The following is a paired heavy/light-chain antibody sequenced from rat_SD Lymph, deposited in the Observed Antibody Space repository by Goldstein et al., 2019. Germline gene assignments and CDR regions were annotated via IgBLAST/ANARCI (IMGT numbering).Heavy chain of an antibody. Sequence: EVQLMETGGGLVQPGKSLKLTCATSGFTFSTAWMNWVRQSPEKGLEWIARIKPKSTNYATEYAESVKGRFTISRDDSKSSIYLQMNSLKEEDTATYYCTMWLKLGFDYWGQGVMVTVSS. CDR3: TMWLKLGFDY. V-gene: IGHV6-10*01. CDR1: GFTFSTAW. J-gene: IGHJ2*01. D-gene: IGHD5-1*01. CDR2: IKPKSTNYAT.
Light chain of an antibody. Sequence: DTVLTQSPALAVSPGERVSISCRASEGVNSYMHWYQQKPGQQPKLLIYKASNLASGVPARFSGSGSGTDFTLTIDPVEADDTATYFCQQSWNDPDTFGAGTKLELK. J-gene: IGKJ2-2*01. V-gene: IGKV3S11*01. CDR3: QQSWNDPDT. CDR2: KAS. CDR1: EGVNSY.